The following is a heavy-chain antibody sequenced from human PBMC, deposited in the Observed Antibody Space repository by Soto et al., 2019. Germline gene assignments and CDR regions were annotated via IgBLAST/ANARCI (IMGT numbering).Heavy chain of an antibody. Sequence: SETLSLTCSVSGGSMNIGSNSWNWIRQSPGKGLEWIGFVYYSGTTYYNPPLSSRVTISVDRAKSQFSLQLRSVTAADTAVYFCARGLFGYDDGIHPSPDNWFDPWSQGTLVTVSS. V-gene: IGHV4-30-2*06. J-gene: IGHJ5*02. CDR1: GGSMNIGSNS. CDR2: VYYSGTT. D-gene: IGHD3-22*01. CDR3: ARGLFGYDDGIHPSPDNWFDP.